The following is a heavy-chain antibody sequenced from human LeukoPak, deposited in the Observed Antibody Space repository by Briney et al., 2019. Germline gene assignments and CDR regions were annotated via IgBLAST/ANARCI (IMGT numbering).Heavy chain of an antibody. CDR3: SSDDTSSTDY. V-gene: IGHV4-39*01. D-gene: IGHD6-6*01. CDR2: IYYSGTT. CDR1: GGSISSNSYY. Sequence: SETLSLTCTVSGGSISSNSYYWGWIRQPPGRELEWIGSIYYSGTTYYNPSLKSRVTISVDTSKNQFSLKLSSVTAADTAMYYCSSDDTSSTDYWGQGTLVTVSS. J-gene: IGHJ4*02.